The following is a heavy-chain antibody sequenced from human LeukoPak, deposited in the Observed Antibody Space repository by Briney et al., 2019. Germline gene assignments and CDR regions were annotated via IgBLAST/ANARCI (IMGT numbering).Heavy chain of an antibody. CDR2: ISYDGSNK. V-gene: IGHV3-30*01. Sequence: TGRSLRLSCAASGFTFSSYAMHWVRQAPGKGLEWVAVISYDGSNKYYADSVKGRFTISRDNSKNTLYLQMNSLRAEDTAVYYCARDFKVWLRPYSRTEGVGEYFQHWGQGTLVTVSS. CDR1: GFTFSSYA. CDR3: ARDFKVWLRPYSRTEGVGEYFQH. J-gene: IGHJ1*01. D-gene: IGHD6-13*01.